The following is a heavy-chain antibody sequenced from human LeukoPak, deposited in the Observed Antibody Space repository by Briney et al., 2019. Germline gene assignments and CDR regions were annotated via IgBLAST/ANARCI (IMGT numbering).Heavy chain of an antibody. CDR1: GFTFSTYG. CDR2: ISFDGRNK. CDR3: AKPLDVTTPMDGFDY. Sequence: GRSLRLSCAASGFTFSTYGMHWVRQAPGKGLEWVALISFDGRNKHYADSVKGRFTISRDNSKITLYLQMNSLRTEDTAVYYCAKPLDVTTPMDGFDYWGQGTLVTVSS. J-gene: IGHJ4*02. D-gene: IGHD5-18*01. V-gene: IGHV3-30*18.